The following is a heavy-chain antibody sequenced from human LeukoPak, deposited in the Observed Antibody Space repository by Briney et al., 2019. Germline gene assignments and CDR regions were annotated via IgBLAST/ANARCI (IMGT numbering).Heavy chain of an antibody. CDR2: ISGSGGST. V-gene: IGHV3-23*01. Sequence: GGSLRLSCAASGFTFSSYAMSWVRQAPGKGLEWVSAISGSGGSTYYADSVKGRFTISRDNSKNTLYLQMNSLRAEDRAVYYCAKDGGLWVSAHWGDSWGRGTLVTVSS. J-gene: IGHJ4*02. D-gene: IGHD7-27*01. CDR1: GFTFSSYA. CDR3: AKDGGLWVSAHWGDS.